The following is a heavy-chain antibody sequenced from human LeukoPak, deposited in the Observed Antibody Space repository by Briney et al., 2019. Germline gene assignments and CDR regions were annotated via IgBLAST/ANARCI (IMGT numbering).Heavy chain of an antibody. Sequence: GGSLRLSCAASGFTFNNYAMNWVRQAPGKGLEWVSGISGSGSTYYADSVKGRFTISRDNSRNTLYLQMNRLRAEDTAVYFCAKDPLSYYDSSGYRYFDYWGQGTLVTVSS. CDR1: GFTFNNYA. J-gene: IGHJ4*02. CDR3: AKDPLSYYDSSGYRYFDY. V-gene: IGHV3-23*01. CDR2: ISGSGST. D-gene: IGHD3-22*01.